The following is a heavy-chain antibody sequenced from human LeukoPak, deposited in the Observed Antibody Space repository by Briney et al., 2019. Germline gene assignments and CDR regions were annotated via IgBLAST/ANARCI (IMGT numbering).Heavy chain of an antibody. D-gene: IGHD2-2*01. CDR3: ARAPSGSSTSSFY. V-gene: IGHV3-74*01. CDR2: INGGGSST. CDR1: GFTFSSYS. Sequence: GGSLRLSCAASGFTFSSYSMHWVRQAPGKGLVWVSRINGGGSSTSYADSVKGRFTISRDNAKNTLYLQMNSLRAEDTAVYYCARAPSGSSTSSFYWGQGTLVTVSS. J-gene: IGHJ4*02.